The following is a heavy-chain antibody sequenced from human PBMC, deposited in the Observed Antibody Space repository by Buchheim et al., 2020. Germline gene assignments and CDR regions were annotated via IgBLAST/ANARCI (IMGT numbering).Heavy chain of an antibody. J-gene: IGHJ4*02. CDR2: ISGRDGSA. CDR3: AISASLLSGCPNY. Sequence: EVQLLESGGGLVQPGGSLRLSCAASRFSFSSYDMSWVRQAPGKGLEWVSAISGRDGSAFYADSVKGRFTISRDNSKNTLYLQMNSLRVEDTAVYYCAISASLLSGCPNYWGQGTL. CDR1: RFSFSSYD. V-gene: IGHV3-23*01. D-gene: IGHD6-19*01.